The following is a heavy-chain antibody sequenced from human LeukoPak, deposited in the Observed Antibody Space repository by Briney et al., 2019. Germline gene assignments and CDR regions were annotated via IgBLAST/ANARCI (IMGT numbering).Heavy chain of an antibody. D-gene: IGHD1-1*01. J-gene: IGHJ3*02. CDR3: VRAERTVNVFDI. CDR1: DGSMKSYH. CDR2: IYTSGST. V-gene: IGHV4-4*07. Sequence: SETLSLTCSVSDGSMKSYHWSWIRQPAGKGLEWIGRIYTSGSTDYNPSLMSRVTMSVDTSKNQFSLKLRSMTAADTAVYYCVRAERTVNVFDIWGQGTIVTVSS.